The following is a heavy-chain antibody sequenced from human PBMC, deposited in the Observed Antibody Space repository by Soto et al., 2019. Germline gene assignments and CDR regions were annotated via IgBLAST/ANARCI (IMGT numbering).Heavy chain of an antibody. CDR2: IKQDGTEK. CDR1: GFTFSSYW. D-gene: IGHD3-16*01. J-gene: IGHJ2*01. CDR3: ARRPNSDYPAYSRHFDL. Sequence: EVQLVESGGGLVQPGGSLRLSCAASGFTFSSYWMAWVRQAPGKGLEWIANIKQDGTEKFYVDSVKGRFTVSRDNPENSVYLQMDSLRAEDTAVYYCARRPNSDYPAYSRHFDLWGRGTLVTVSS. V-gene: IGHV3-7*01.